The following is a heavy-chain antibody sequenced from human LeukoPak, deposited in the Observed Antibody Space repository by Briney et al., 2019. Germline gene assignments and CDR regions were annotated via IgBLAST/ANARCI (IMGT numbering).Heavy chain of an antibody. CDR3: ARERWLEGTDFDY. CDR2: INPSGGST. J-gene: IGHJ4*02. CDR1: GYTFTSYY. V-gene: IGHV1-46*01. D-gene: IGHD5-18*01. Sequence: ASVKVSCTASGYTFTSYYMHWVRQPPGQGLEWMGMINPSGGSTSYAQKFQGRVTMTRDTSTSTVYMELSSLRSEDTAVYSCARERWLEGTDFDYWGQGTLVTVSS.